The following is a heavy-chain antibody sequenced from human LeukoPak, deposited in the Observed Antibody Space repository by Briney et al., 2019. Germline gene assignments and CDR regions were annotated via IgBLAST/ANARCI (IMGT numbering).Heavy chain of an antibody. Sequence: ASVKVSCKASGFTFPNSAIQWVRQARGQRLEWIGWIVVGSGHTNSAQKCQERLTVTKDMSTSTAYMELSSLRSEDTAVYYCAAVVATISRPYYYYYGMDVWGQGTTVTVSS. CDR2: IVVGSGHT. CDR1: GFTFPNSA. CDR3: AAVVATISRPYYYYYGMDV. J-gene: IGHJ6*02. V-gene: IGHV1-58*02. D-gene: IGHD5-12*01.